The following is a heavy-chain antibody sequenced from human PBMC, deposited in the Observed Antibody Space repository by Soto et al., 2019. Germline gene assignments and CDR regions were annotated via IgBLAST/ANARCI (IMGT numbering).Heavy chain of an antibody. CDR3: AGTLAVADLPHGGLWWFDP. CDR1: GGSISSYY. V-gene: IGHV4-4*07. CDR2: IYTSGST. D-gene: IGHD6-19*01. J-gene: IGHJ5*02. Sequence: SSETLSLTCTVSGGSISSYYWSWIRQPAGKGLEWIGRIYTSGSTNYNPSLKSRVTISVDTSKNQFSLKLSSVTAADTAVYYCAGTLAVADLPHGGLWWFDPWGQGTLVTVSS.